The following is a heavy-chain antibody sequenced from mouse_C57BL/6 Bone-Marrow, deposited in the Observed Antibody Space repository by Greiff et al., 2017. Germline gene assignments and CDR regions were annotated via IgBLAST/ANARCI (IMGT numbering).Heavy chain of an antibody. CDR3: ARCLYCYGSSYDY. J-gene: IGHJ2*01. CDR1: GYTFTDYY. CDR2: INPYNGGT. Sequence: EVQLQQSGPVLVKPGASVRMSCKASGYTFTDYYMNWVKQSPGKSLEWIGVINPYNGGTSYNQKFKGKATLTVDKSSSTAYMELNSLTSEDSAVYYCARCLYCYGSSYDYWGQGTTLTVSS. D-gene: IGHD1-1*01. V-gene: IGHV1-19*01.